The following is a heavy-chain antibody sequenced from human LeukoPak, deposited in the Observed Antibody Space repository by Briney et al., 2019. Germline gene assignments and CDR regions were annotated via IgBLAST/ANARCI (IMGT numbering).Heavy chain of an antibody. CDR1: GYTYTVYY. V-gene: IGHV1-2*02. CDR2: IDPNNGGG. Sequence: ASVRVSSKTSGYTYTVYYIHWVRQAPEPPLKWMGWIDPNNGGGNYAQNFQGRGSITKDTSIGTAYMYLRSLTSDDTAVDYCASEAFCAGGSCSLQRVASWGPGTMITVSS. CDR3: ASEAFCAGGSCSLQRVAS. J-gene: IGHJ1*01. D-gene: IGHD2-15*01.